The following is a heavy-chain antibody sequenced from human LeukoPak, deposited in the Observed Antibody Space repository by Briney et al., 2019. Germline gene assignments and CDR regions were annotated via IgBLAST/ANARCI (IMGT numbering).Heavy chain of an antibody. Sequence: GGSLRLSCAASGFTFSSYAMSWVRQAPGKGLEWVSAISGSGGSTYYADSVKGRFTISRDNSKNTLYLQMNSLRAEDTAVYYCAKDRFPPRYDSSGYYYYYSGMDVWGQGTTVTVSS. J-gene: IGHJ6*02. CDR1: GFTFSSYA. CDR2: ISGSGGST. D-gene: IGHD3-22*01. CDR3: AKDRFPPRYDSSGYYYYYSGMDV. V-gene: IGHV3-23*01.